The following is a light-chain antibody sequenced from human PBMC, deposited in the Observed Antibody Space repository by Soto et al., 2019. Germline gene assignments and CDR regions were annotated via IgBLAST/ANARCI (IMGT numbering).Light chain of an antibody. J-gene: IGLJ2*01. CDR1: KIGSKS. CDR2: YDS. Sequence: SYELTQPPSVSVAPGKTARITCGGNKIGSKSVRWYQQKPGQAPVLVIYYDSDRPSGIPERFSGSNSGNTATLTISRVEAGDEADYYCQVWDSSSDHVVFGGGTKLTVL. CDR3: QVWDSSSDHVV. V-gene: IGLV3-21*04.